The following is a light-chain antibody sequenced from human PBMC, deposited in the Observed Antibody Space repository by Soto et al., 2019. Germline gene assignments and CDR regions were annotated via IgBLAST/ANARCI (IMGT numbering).Light chain of an antibody. CDR3: GSYTSSSTLVV. Sequence: QSVLTQPASVSGSPGQSITISCTGTSSDVGGYNYVSWYQRHPGKAPKLMIYDVSNRPSGVSNRFSGSKSGNTVSLTISGLQAEDEADYYCGSYTSSSTLVVFGGGTKLTVL. J-gene: IGLJ2*01. CDR2: DVS. CDR1: SSDVGGYNY. V-gene: IGLV2-14*01.